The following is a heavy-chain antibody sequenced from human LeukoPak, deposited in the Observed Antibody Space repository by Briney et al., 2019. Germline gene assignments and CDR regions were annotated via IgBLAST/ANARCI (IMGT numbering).Heavy chain of an antibody. V-gene: IGHV1-69*05. CDR3: ARDNTAVAGRGYFDY. CDR2: IIPIFGTA. D-gene: IGHD6-19*01. CDR1: GGTFSSYA. Sequence: SVKVSCKASGGTFSSYAISWVRQAPGQGLEWMGGIIPIFGTANYAQKFQGRVTITTDESTSTAYMELSSLRSEDTAVYYCARDNTAVAGRGYFDYWGQGTLVTVSS. J-gene: IGHJ4*02.